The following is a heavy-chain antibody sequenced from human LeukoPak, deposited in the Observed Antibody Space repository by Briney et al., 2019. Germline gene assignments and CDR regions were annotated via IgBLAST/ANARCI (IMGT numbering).Heavy chain of an antibody. CDR1: GGSISSYY. CDR2: IYYSEST. V-gene: IGHV4-59*01. J-gene: IGHJ4*02. D-gene: IGHD5-12*01. Sequence: PSQTLSLTYTVAGGSISSYYWSWIRQPPGKGLEWIGYIYYSESTNYNPSLKSQVTISVDTSKNQFSLKLSSVTAAATAVYYCARVAVATRLVYFDYWGRVTLVTFSS. CDR3: ARVAVATRLVYFDY.